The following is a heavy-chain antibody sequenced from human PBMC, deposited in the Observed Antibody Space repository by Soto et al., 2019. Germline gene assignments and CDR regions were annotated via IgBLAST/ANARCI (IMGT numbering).Heavy chain of an antibody. V-gene: IGHV3-23*01. CDR1: VFIFSSYA. J-gene: IGHJ4*02. D-gene: IGHD2-15*01. CDR3: VKETVAAAYVETSPFDF. CDR2: IDGSGGDT. Sequence: EVQLLESGGGLVQPGGSLRLSCAASVFIFSSYAMGWVRQAPTTGLEWVSVIDGSGGDTSFADSVKGRFTISRDNSKSTLYLHMNSLRAEDTARYYCVKETVAAAYVETSPFDFWGQGTLVTVSS.